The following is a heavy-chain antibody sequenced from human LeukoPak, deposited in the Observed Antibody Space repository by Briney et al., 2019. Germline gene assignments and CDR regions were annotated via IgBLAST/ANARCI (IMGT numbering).Heavy chain of an antibody. D-gene: IGHD2-15*01. J-gene: IGHJ4*02. CDR3: ARAVGGEGYCSGGSCYYQARYFDY. CDR1: GFTFSSYW. CDR2: IKQDGSVK. V-gene: IGHV3-7*01. Sequence: GGSLRLSCAASGFTFSSYWMSWVRQAPGKGLEWVANIKQDGSVKYYVDSVKGRFTISRDNAKNSLYLQMNSLRAEDTGVYYCARAVGGEGYCSGGSCYYQARYFDYWGQGTLVTVSS.